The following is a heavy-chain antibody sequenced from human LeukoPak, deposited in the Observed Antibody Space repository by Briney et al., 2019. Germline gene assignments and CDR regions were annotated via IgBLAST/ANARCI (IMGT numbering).Heavy chain of an antibody. V-gene: IGHV4-39*07. CDR1: GGSISSSSYY. Sequence: PSETLSLTCTVSGGSISSSSYYWGWIRQPPGKGLEWIGSIYYSGSTYYNPSLKSRVTISVDTSKNQFSLKLRSVTAADTAVYYCARAPEYGLYYFDYWGQGTLVTVSS. CDR2: IYYSGST. D-gene: IGHD1-14*01. CDR3: ARAPEYGLYYFDY. J-gene: IGHJ4*02.